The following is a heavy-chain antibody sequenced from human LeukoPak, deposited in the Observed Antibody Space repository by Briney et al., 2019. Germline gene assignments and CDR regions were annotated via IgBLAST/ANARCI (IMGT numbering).Heavy chain of an antibody. Sequence: PSETPSLTCAVYGGSFSGYYWSWIRQPPGKGLEWIGEINHSGSTNYNPSLKSRVTISVDTSQNQFSLKLSSDTAADTAVYYCARGRGRHSPTDSYWGQGTLVTVSS. V-gene: IGHV4-34*01. J-gene: IGHJ4*02. CDR2: INHSGST. D-gene: IGHD3-16*01. CDR3: ARGRGRHSPTDSY. CDR1: GGSFSGYY.